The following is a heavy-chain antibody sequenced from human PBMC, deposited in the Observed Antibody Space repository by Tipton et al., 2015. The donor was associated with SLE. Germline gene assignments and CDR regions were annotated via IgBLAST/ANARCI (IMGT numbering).Heavy chain of an antibody. D-gene: IGHD1/OR15-1a*01. CDR2: IRADGSNK. Sequence: SLRLSCAAPGFTYSGYAMHWVRQAPGKGLEWVAFIRADGSNKDYADFVKGRFSISIDKSKKTLFLQMNSLRVDDTATYYCAKFEKTTDFYLDSWGQGTLVSVSS. V-gene: IGHV3-30*02. CDR1: GFTYSGYA. J-gene: IGHJ4*02. CDR3: AKFEKTTDFYLDS.